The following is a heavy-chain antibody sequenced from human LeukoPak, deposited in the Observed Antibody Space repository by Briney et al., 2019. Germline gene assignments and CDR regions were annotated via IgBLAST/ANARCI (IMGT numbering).Heavy chain of an antibody. J-gene: IGHJ3*02. D-gene: IGHD3-10*01. CDR3: AREDNYYGSGSYGVGAFGI. V-gene: IGHV3-20*04. CDR2: INWNGGST. Sequence: GGSLRLSCAASGFTFDDYGMSWVRQAPGKGLEWVSGINWNGGSTGYADSVKGRFTISRDNAKNSLYLQMNSLRAEDTALYYCAREDNYYGSGSYGVGAFGIWGQGTMVTVSS. CDR1: GFTFDDYG.